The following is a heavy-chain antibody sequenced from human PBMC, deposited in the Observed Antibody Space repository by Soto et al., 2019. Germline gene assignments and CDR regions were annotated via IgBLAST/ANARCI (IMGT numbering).Heavy chain of an antibody. D-gene: IGHD2-2*01. J-gene: IGHJ4*02. V-gene: IGHV3-15*07. CDR2: IKSKIVGETT. CDR1: GIPFSTTY. Sequence: EVQLVESGGGLVEPGGSLRLSCAASGIPFSTTYMNWVRQAPGKGLEWVGRIKSKIVGETTDYSAPVKGRFALSRDDSKNTVSLQMNSLKSEDTGIYYCTTDNCRSSTCYLNYWGQGALVTVSS. CDR3: TTDNCRSSTCYLNY.